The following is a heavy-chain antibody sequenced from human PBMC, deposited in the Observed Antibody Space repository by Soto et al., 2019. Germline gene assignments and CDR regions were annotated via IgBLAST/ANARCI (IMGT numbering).Heavy chain of an antibody. CDR1: VGSLSGYF. CDR2: INHSGST. Sequence: PSETLSLTCDVSVGSLSGYFWSWIRQPPGKGLEWIGEINHSGSTNYNPSLKSRVTISVDTSKNQFSLNLTSVTAADTAVYYCARKRDGYRRLDYWGQGTLVTVSS. J-gene: IGHJ4*02. V-gene: IGHV4-34*01. CDR3: ARKRDGYRRLDY. D-gene: IGHD2-21*01.